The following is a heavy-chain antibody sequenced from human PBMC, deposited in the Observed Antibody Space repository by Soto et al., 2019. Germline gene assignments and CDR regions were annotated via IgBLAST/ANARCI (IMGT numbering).Heavy chain of an antibody. V-gene: IGHV5-10-1*01. CDR2: IDPSDSYI. CDR1: GYSFTKYW. Sequence: GASLKISCKGSGYSFTKYWISWVRQMPGKGLEWMGRIDPSDSYINYSPSFQGHVTISADKSINTAYLQWSSLRASDTAIYYCARHYICRGGDFYYYGMDVWRQGTTVTVSS. CDR3: ARHYICRGGDFYYYGMDV. D-gene: IGHD3-16*01. J-gene: IGHJ6*02.